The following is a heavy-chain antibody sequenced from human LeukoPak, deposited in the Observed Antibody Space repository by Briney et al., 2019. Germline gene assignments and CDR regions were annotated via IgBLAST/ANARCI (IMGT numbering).Heavy chain of an antibody. CDR2: IDPNSGGT. CDR3: ARGYCSGGSCYYDY. Sequence: ASVKVSCKTSGYTFTGYYIHLLRQAPGQGLEWMAWIDPNSGGTNYAHKFQGRVTMTRDTSISTAYMEVSSLRSEDTAVYYCARGYCSGGSCYYDYWGQGTLVTVSS. CDR1: GYTFTGYY. V-gene: IGHV1-2*02. D-gene: IGHD2-15*01. J-gene: IGHJ4*02.